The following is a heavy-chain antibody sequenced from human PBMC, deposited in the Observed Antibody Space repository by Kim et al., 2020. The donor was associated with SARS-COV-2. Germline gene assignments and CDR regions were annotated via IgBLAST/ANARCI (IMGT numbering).Heavy chain of an antibody. Sequence: SETLSLTCSVSGGSISSTTYYWGWIRQPPGKGLEWIGSIYYIGSTSYNPSLKSRVTISVDTSKNQFSLKLNSVTAADTAVYYCARIYPAASYYFDHWGQGTLVTVSS. J-gene: IGHJ4*02. CDR1: GGSISSTTYY. V-gene: IGHV4-39*07. CDR3: ARIYPAASYYFDH. CDR2: IYYIGST. D-gene: IGHD2-2*02.